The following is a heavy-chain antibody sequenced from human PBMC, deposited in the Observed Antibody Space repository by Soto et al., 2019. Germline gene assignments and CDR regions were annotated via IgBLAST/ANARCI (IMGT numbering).Heavy chain of an antibody. D-gene: IGHD3-3*01. CDR3: ARASSHYDFWSGYSNDYGMDV. CDR2: IYYSGST. CDR1: GGSISSYY. J-gene: IGHJ6*02. V-gene: IGHV4-59*01. Sequence: SETLSLTCTVSGGSISSYYWSWIRQPPGKGLEWIGYIYYSGSTNYNPSLKSRVTISVDPSKNQFSLKLSSVTAADTAGYYCARASSHYDFWSGYSNDYGMDVWGQGTTVTVSS.